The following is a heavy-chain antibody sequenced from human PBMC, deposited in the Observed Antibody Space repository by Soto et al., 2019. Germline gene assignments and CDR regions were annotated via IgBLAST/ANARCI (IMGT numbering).Heavy chain of an antibody. CDR3: ARGRTGTEFDY. CDR2: IYYSGST. CDR1: GGSISSSSYY. Sequence: QLQLQESGPGLVKPSETLSLTCTVSGGSISSSSYYWGWIRQPPGKGLEWIGSIYYSGSTYYNPSLKSRVTISVDTSKNQFSLKLSSVTAADTAVYYCARGRTGTEFDYWGQGTLVTVSS. J-gene: IGHJ4*02. V-gene: IGHV4-39*01. D-gene: IGHD1-1*01.